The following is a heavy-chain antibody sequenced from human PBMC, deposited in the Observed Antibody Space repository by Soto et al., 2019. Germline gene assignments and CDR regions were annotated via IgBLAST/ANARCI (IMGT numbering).Heavy chain of an antibody. Sequence: PSETLSLTCAVSGGSISSSNWWSWVRQRPGKGLEWIGEIYHSGSTNYNPSLKSRVTISVDKSKNQFSLKLSSVTAADTAVYYCARRRVVPADYYYGMDVWGQGTTVTVSS. D-gene: IGHD2-2*01. CDR3: ARRRVVPADYYYGMDV. J-gene: IGHJ6*02. V-gene: IGHV4-4*02. CDR2: IYHSGST. CDR1: GGSISSSNW.